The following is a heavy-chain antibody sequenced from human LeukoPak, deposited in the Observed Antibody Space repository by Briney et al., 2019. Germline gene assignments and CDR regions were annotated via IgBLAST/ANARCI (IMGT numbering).Heavy chain of an antibody. CDR2: IYYSGST. J-gene: IGHJ5*02. CDR3: ARDTSTADGTGFDP. V-gene: IGHV4-59*12. D-gene: IGHD2-2*01. Sequence: SETLSLTCTVSGGSISSYYWSWIRQPPGKGLEWIGYIYYSGSTSYNPSLKSRVTISVDTSKNQFSLKLSSVTAADTAVYYCARDTSTADGTGFDPWGQGTLVTVSS. CDR1: GGSISSYY.